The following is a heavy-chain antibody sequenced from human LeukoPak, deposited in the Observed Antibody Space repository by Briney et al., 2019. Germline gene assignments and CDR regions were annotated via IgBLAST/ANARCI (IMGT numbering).Heavy chain of an antibody. D-gene: IGHD4-11*01. CDR3: AREMYDYSNYDAFDI. CDR2: IIPIFGTA. CDR1: GGTFSSYA. J-gene: IGHJ3*02. V-gene: IGHV1-69*13. Sequence: SVTVSCKASGGTFSSYAISWVRQAPGQGLEWMGGIIPIFGTANYAQKFQGRVTITADESTSTAYMELSSLRSEDTAVYYCAREMYDYSNYDAFDIWGQGTMVTVSS.